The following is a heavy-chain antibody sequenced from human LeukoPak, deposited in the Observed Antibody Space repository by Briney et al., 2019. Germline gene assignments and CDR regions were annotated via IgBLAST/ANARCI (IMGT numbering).Heavy chain of an antibody. Sequence: GGSLRLSCATSGFSFSNYVMSWVRQAPGRGLEWVSLVQANGDNTYYSDSAKGRFTISRDKSDNTLYLQMNSLRVEDTAVYYCAKDLGDSRAYPILDVWGQGTMITVSS. CDR2: VQANGDNT. CDR3: AKDLGDSRAYPILDV. CDR1: GFSFSNYV. D-gene: IGHD3-16*01. J-gene: IGHJ3*01. V-gene: IGHV3-23*01.